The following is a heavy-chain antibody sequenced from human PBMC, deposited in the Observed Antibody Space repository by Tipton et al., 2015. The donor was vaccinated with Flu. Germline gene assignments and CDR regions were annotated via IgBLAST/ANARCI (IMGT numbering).Heavy chain of an antibody. D-gene: IGHD2-2*01. J-gene: IGHJ6*02. CDR3: ASHRCSSTSCYYYYYGMDV. CDR2: INQDGSKK. V-gene: IGHV3-7*01. CDR1: RFTFSDYW. Sequence: SLRLSCAASRFTFSDYWMTWVRQAPGRGLEWVANINQDGSKKYYVDSVEGRFTISRDNAKNSLFLQMDSLRAEDTAVYYCASHRCSSTSCYYYYYGMDVWGQGTTVTVSS.